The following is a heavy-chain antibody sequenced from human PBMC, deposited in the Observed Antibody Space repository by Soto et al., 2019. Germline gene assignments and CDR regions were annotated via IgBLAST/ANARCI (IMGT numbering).Heavy chain of an antibody. CDR2: ISSSSSYI. D-gene: IGHD2-15*01. CDR1: GFTFSSYS. J-gene: IGHJ6*02. Sequence: EVQLVESGGGLVKPGGSLGLSYAASGFTFSSYSMNWVRQAPGKGLEWVSSISSSSSYIYYADSVKGRFTISRDNAKNSLYLQMNSLRAEDTAVYYCARDRVAATHTVTYYYYYGMDVWGQGTTVTVSS. V-gene: IGHV3-21*01. CDR3: ARDRVAATHTVTYYYYYGMDV.